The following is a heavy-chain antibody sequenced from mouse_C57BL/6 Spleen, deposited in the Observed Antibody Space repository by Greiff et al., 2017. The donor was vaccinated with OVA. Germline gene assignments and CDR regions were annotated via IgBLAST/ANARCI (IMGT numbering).Heavy chain of an antibody. Sequence: EVQGVESGEGLVKPGGSLKLSCAASGFTFSSYAMSWVRQTPEKRLEWVAYISSGGDYIYYADTVKGRFTFSRDTARNTLYLQMSSLKAEDTDMYYCTSDFYDRGYFDVWGTGTTVTVSS. J-gene: IGHJ1*03. D-gene: IGHD2-12*01. V-gene: IGHV5-9-1*02. CDR3: TSDFYDRGYFDV. CDR1: GFTFSSYA. CDR2: ISSGGDYI.